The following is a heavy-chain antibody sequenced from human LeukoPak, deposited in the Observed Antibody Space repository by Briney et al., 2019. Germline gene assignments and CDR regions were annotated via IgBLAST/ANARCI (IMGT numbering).Heavy chain of an antibody. Sequence: GGSLRLSCAASGFTFSDYYMSWIRQAPGKGLEWVSYISSSGSTIYYADSVKGRFTISRDNAKNSLYLQMNSLRAEDTAVYYCARDQEEYCSSTSCYGGNFDYWGQGTLVTVSS. J-gene: IGHJ4*02. CDR3: ARDQEEYCSSTSCYGGNFDY. CDR1: GFTFSDYY. D-gene: IGHD2-2*01. CDR2: ISSSGSTI. V-gene: IGHV3-11*01.